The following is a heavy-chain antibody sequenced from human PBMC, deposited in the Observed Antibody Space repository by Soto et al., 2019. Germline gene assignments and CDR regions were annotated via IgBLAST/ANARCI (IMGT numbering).Heavy chain of an antibody. V-gene: IGHV3-21*01. Sequence: EVQLVESGGGLVKPGGSLRLSCAASGFTFRSYSMNWVRQAPGKGLEWVSSISSSSSYIYYADSVKGRFTISRDNAKNSLYLQMNSLRAEDTAVYYCARLTTVTKRDYWGQGTLVTVSS. CDR1: GFTFRSYS. J-gene: IGHJ4*02. CDR3: ARLTTVTKRDY. CDR2: ISSSSSYI. D-gene: IGHD4-17*01.